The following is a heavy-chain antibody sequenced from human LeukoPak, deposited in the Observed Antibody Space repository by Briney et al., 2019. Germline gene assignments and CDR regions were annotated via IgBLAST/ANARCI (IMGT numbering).Heavy chain of an antibody. Sequence: GGSLRLSCAASGFTFDDYAMHWVRQAPGKGLEWVSGISWNSGSIGYADSVKGRFTISRDNAKNSLYLQMNSLRAEDTALYYCAKDKNDILTGYVAYWGQGTLVTVSS. CDR3: AKDKNDILTGYVAY. V-gene: IGHV3-9*01. J-gene: IGHJ4*02. CDR1: GFTFDDYA. D-gene: IGHD3-9*01. CDR2: ISWNSGSI.